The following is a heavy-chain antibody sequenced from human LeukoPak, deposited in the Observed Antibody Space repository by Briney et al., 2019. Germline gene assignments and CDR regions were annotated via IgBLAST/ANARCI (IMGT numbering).Heavy chain of an antibody. CDR1: GFTFDDYG. V-gene: IGHV3-20*01. CDR3: ARGLPNYYDSSGYYYVVLAFDI. Sequence: GGSLRLSCAASGFTFDDYGMSWVRQAPGKGLEWVSGVNWNGGSTGYADSVKGRFTISRDNAKNSLYLQMNSLGAEDTALYHCARGLPNYYDSSGYYYVVLAFDIWGQGTMVTVSS. J-gene: IGHJ3*02. D-gene: IGHD3-22*01. CDR2: VNWNGGST.